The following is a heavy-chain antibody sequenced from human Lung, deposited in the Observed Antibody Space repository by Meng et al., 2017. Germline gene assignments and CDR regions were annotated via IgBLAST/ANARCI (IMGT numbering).Heavy chain of an antibody. D-gene: IGHD4-11*01. J-gene: IGHJ4*02. Sequence: GHLWQLGAGSLKPSETRSLCCVVSGGSFSDYYWSWIRQPPGKGLEWIGEINHSGSTNYNPSLESRATISVDTSQNNLSLKLSSVTAADSAVYYCARGPTTMAHDFDYWGQGTLVTVSS. V-gene: IGHV4-34*01. CDR1: GGSFSDYY. CDR2: INHSGST. CDR3: ARGPTTMAHDFDY.